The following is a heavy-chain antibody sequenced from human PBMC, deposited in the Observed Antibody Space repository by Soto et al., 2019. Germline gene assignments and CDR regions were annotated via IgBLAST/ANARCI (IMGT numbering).Heavy chain of an antibody. Sequence: QVQLVQSGAEVKKPGSSVKVSCQASGGTFSNFVFSWVRQAPGQGLECMGGILPSVGKANYAQHFQGRVTITAGESTATVYLELSSLKSEDTAVYYCARGWNDFPHWGQGTLVTVSS. V-gene: IGHV1-69*01. CDR1: GGTFSNFV. J-gene: IGHJ1*01. D-gene: IGHD1-1*01. CDR2: ILPSVGKA. CDR3: ARGWNDFPH.